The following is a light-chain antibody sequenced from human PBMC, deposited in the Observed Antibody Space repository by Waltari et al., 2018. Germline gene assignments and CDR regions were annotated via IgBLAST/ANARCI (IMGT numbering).Light chain of an antibody. CDR1: QSVGRT. Sequence: EIVLTQSPGTLSLSPGETATLSCRASQSVGRTLAWYQHKPGQAPRLLIYAASTRATGIPDRFSGSGSGTDFRLTISRLEPEDFAVYYCQHYVRLPVTFGQGTTVELK. V-gene: IGKV3-20*01. CDR3: QHYVRLPVT. J-gene: IGKJ1*01. CDR2: AAS.